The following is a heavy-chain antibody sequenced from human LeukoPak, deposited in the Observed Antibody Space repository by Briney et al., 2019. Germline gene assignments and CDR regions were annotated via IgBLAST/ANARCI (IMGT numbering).Heavy chain of an antibody. CDR3: ARALNDYGDYVFDY. CDR2: IFPSGGEI. D-gene: IGHD4-17*01. V-gene: IGHV3-21*01. CDR1: GFTFSTFA. J-gene: IGHJ4*02. Sequence: PGGSLRLSCAASGFTFSTFAMIWVRQPPGKGLEWVSSIFPSGGEIHYADSVRGRFTISRDNAKNSLYLQMNSLRAEDTAVYYCARALNDYGDYVFDYWGQGTLVTVSS.